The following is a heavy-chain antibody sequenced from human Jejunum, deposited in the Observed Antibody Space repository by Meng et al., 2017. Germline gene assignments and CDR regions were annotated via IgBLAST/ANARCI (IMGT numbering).Heavy chain of an antibody. CDR2: IFYSGTS. CDR3: ARTMTDFYDSSGYSHFDY. D-gene: IGHD3-22*01. CDR1: GGSLYGAEYY. V-gene: IGHV4-30-4*01. Sequence: QVQLQESGPGLVKPSQTLSLTCTVSGGSLYGAEYYWSWIRQPPGKGLEWIGDIFYSGTSHYNPSLKSRVFMPVDTSKNQFSLKLISVTAADTAVYYCARTMTDFYDSSGYSHFDYWGQGTLVTVSS. J-gene: IGHJ4*02.